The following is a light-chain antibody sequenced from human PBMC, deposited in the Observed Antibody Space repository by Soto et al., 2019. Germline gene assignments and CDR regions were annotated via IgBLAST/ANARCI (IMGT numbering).Light chain of an antibody. V-gene: IGKV3-20*01. J-gene: IGKJ1*01. CDR1: QSIISTY. CDR2: AAS. CDR3: QQYFASSWT. Sequence: EIVLTQSPGTLSLSPGERATLSCRASQSIISTYLAWYRQKSGQAPRLLIYAASSRAPGIPDRCRGSGSGTDFTLNIRRRELEDFAVYYCQQYFASSWTFGQGTRVEIK.